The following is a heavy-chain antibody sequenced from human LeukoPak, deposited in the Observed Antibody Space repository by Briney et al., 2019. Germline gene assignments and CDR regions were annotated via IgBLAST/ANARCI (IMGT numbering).Heavy chain of an antibody. V-gene: IGHV7-4-1*02. Sequence: GASVKVSCKASGYTFITYAMNWVRQAPGQGLEWMGWINTNTGNPTYAQGFTGRFVFSLDTSVSTAYLQISSLKAEDTAVYYCARDRGQTYSSSWYRGDYWGQGTLVTVSS. CDR3: ARDRGQTYSSSWYRGDY. CDR1: GYTFITYA. D-gene: IGHD6-13*01. J-gene: IGHJ4*02. CDR2: INTNTGNP.